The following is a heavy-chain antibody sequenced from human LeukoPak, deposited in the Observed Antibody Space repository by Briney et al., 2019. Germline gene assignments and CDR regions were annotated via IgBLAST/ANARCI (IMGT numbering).Heavy chain of an antibody. CDR1: GGSFSGYY. V-gene: IGHV4-34*01. CDR3: ARGRAIFGVVPQLPYTNWFDP. Sequence: PSETLSLTCAVYGGSFSGYYWSWIRQPPGKGLEWIGEINHSGSTNYNPSLKSRVTISVDTSKNQFSLKLSSVTAADTAVYYCARGRAIFGVVPQLPYTNWFDPWGQGTLVTVSS. J-gene: IGHJ5*02. D-gene: IGHD3-3*01. CDR2: INHSGST.